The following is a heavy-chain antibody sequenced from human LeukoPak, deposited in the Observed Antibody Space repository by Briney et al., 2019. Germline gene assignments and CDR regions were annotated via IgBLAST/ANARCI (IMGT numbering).Heavy chain of an antibody. CDR3: ARDRGWELLLGLWTPNAFDI. Sequence: GASVKVSCKVSGYTLTELSMHWVRQAPGKGLEWMGGFDPEDGETIYAQKFQGRVTMTEDTSTDTAYMELRSLRSDDTAVYYCARDRGWELLLGLWTPNAFDIWGQGTMVTVSS. V-gene: IGHV1-24*01. J-gene: IGHJ3*02. D-gene: IGHD1-26*01. CDR1: GYTLTELS. CDR2: FDPEDGET.